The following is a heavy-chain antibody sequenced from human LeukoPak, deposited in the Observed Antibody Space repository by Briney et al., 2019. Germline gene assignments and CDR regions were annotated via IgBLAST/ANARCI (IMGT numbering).Heavy chain of an antibody. D-gene: IGHD3-3*01. Sequence: GGSLGLSCAASGFTFSTSWMSWVRQAPGKGLEWVANIKQDGSEKYYVDSVKGRFTISRDNAKNSLYLQMNSLRAEDTAVYYCARIIIYDFWSGYYGHYFDYWGQGTLVTVSS. V-gene: IGHV3-7*01. J-gene: IGHJ4*02. CDR1: GFTFSTSW. CDR3: ARIIIYDFWSGYYGHYFDY. CDR2: IKQDGSEK.